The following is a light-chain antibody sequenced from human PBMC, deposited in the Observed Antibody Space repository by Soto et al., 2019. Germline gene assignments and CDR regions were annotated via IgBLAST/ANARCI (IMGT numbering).Light chain of an antibody. CDR2: DVS. Sequence: QSALTQPASVSGSPGQSVTISCTGTSSDVGSYNYVSWYQQHPGKAPKVMIHDVSNRPSGVSNRFSGSKSGNTASLSISGLQAEDEADYYCSSYTSTSIDVFGTGTKVTVL. J-gene: IGLJ1*01. CDR1: SSDVGSYNY. CDR3: SSYTSTSIDV. V-gene: IGLV2-14*01.